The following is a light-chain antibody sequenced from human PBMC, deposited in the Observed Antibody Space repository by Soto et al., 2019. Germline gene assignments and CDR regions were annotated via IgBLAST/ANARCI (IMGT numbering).Light chain of an antibody. CDR2: KNS. Sequence: IVMTQTPLYSPVTLGQPASISCRCSQCFVSSTGNTYLSWHQQRPGQPPKLLTCKNSTRFSGVPDRFSASGAGTDFTLKITRVEAEDVGLYYCMQATQSPWTFGQGTKVDIK. CDR1: QCFVSSTGNTY. V-gene: IGKV2-24*01. CDR3: MQATQSPWT. J-gene: IGKJ1*01.